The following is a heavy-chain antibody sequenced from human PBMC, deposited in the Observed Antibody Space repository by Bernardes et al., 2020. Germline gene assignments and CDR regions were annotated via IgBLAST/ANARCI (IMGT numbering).Heavy chain of an antibody. CDR2: IKQDGSET. D-gene: IGHD2-2*01. J-gene: IGHJ6*02. Sequence: GGSLRLSCAASGFTFSTYWMTWVLQAPGKGLEWMAHIKQDGSETYYVDSVKGRFTISRDNAKNSLYLQMNSLRAEDTAVYYCARVTQYCSSTTCYPPGRHHGMDVWGQGTTVTVSS. V-gene: IGHV3-7*01. CDR3: ARVTQYCSSTTCYPPGRHHGMDV. CDR1: GFTFSTYW.